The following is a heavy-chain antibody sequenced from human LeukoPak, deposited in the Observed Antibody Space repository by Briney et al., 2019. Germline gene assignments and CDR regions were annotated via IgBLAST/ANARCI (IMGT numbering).Heavy chain of an antibody. J-gene: IGHJ3*01. CDR3: ARDVQLST. D-gene: IGHD3-16*02. V-gene: IGHV3-23*01. CDR2: ISYSGANS. Sequence: GGSLRLSCAASGFTFSDSAMSWVRQAPGEGLEWVSLISYSGANSYYTDSVRGRFTISRDNSKDTLFLQMNSLRAEDTAIYYCARDVQLSTWGLGTMVTVSS. CDR1: GFTFSDSA.